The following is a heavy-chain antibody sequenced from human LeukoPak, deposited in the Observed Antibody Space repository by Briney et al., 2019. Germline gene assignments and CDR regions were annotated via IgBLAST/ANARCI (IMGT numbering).Heavy chain of an antibody. Sequence: SETLSLTCAVYGGSFSGYYWSWIRQPPGKGLEWIGEINHSGSTNYNPSLKSRVTISVDTSKSQFSLKLSSVTAADTAVYYCARGRTRMDVWGQGTTVTVSS. CDR2: INHSGST. D-gene: IGHD2-2*01. CDR1: GGSFSGYY. J-gene: IGHJ6*02. CDR3: ARGRTRMDV. V-gene: IGHV4-34*01.